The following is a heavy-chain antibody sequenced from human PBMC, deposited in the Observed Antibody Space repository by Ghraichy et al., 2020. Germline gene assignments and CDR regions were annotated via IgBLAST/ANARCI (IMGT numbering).Heavy chain of an antibody. V-gene: IGHV3-64D*06. CDR3: VKEGRYQLLSAY. Sequence: GESLNISCSASGFTFSSYTMHWVRQAPGKGLQYVSGMSSDGDNTYYADSVKGRFIISRDNSKNTLYLQMSSLRLEDTAVYYCVKEGRYQLLSAYWGQGTLVTVSS. CDR1: GFTFSSYT. D-gene: IGHD2-2*01. J-gene: IGHJ4*02. CDR2: MSSDGDNT.